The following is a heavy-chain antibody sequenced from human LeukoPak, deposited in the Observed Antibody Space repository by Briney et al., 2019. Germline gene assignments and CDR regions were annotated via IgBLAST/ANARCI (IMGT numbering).Heavy chain of an antibody. J-gene: IGHJ4*02. Sequence: GGSMRLSCAASGFTFSSYAMSWVRQAPGKGLEWVSAISGSGGSTYYADSVKGRFTISRDDSKNTLYLQMNSLRAEDTAVYYCAKNIVGATAYWGQGTLVTVSS. CDR3: AKNIVGATAY. V-gene: IGHV3-23*01. D-gene: IGHD1-26*01. CDR1: GFTFSSYA. CDR2: ISGSGGST.